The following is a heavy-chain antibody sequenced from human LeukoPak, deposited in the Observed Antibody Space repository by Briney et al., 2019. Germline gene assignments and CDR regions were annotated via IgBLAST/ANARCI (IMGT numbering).Heavy chain of an antibody. CDR2: IYHSGST. V-gene: IGHV4-30-2*01. D-gene: IGHD3-22*01. CDR3: ARGGYYDSSGHDY. CDR1: GGSISSGGYS. J-gene: IGHJ4*02. Sequence: SETLSLTCAVSGGSISSGGYSWSWIRQPPGKGLEWIGYIYHSGSTYYNPSLKSRVTISVDKSKNQFSLKLSSVTAADTAVYYCARGGYYDSSGHDYWGQGTLVTVSS.